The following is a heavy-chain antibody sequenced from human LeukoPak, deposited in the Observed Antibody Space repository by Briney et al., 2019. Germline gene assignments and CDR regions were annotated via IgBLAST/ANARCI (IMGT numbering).Heavy chain of an antibody. CDR3: ARDFYAGWLFEYFQH. J-gene: IGHJ1*01. CDR1: GYTFTGYY. CDR2: INPNSGGT. V-gene: IGHV1-2*06. D-gene: IGHD3-22*01. Sequence: ASVKVSYKASGYTFTGYYMHWVRQAPGQGLEWMGRINPNSGGTNYAQKFQGRVTMTRDTSISTAYMELSRLRSDDTAVYYCARDFYAGWLFEYFQHWGQGTLVTVSS.